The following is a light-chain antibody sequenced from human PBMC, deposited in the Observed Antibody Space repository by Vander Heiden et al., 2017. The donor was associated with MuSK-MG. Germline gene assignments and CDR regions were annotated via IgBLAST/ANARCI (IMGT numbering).Light chain of an antibody. CDR3: QQDNSYYA. Sequence: DIQMTQSPSTLSASVGDRVTFTCRASQNINSWLAWYQQKPGKAPKLLIYDASSLESGVPQRFSGSGSGTEFTLTISSLQPDHFATYYCQQDNSYYAFGQGTKVEIK. CDR2: DAS. J-gene: IGKJ1*01. CDR1: QNINSW. V-gene: IGKV1-5*01.